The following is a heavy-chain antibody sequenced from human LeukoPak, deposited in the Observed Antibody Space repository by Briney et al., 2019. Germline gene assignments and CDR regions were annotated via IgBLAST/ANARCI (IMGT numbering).Heavy chain of an antibody. CDR2: INPNSGGT. CDR3: ARDLYGGNSLYYYMDV. D-gene: IGHD4-23*01. Sequence: ASVKVSCKASGYTFTGYYMHWVRQAPGQGLEWMGRINPNSGGTNYAQKFQCRVTITRDTSISTAYMELSRLRSDDTAVYYCARDLYGGNSLYYYMDVWGKGTTVTVSS. J-gene: IGHJ6*03. V-gene: IGHV1-2*06. CDR1: GYTFTGYY.